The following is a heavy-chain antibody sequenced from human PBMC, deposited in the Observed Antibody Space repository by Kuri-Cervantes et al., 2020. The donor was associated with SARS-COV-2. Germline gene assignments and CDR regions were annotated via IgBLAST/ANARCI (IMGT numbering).Heavy chain of an antibody. CDR3: ARDRDPYSNPAYFDL. CDR2: IYSGGST. D-gene: IGHD4-11*01. J-gene: IGHJ2*01. CDR1: GFTVSSNY. Sequence: GESLKISCAASGFTVSSNYMSWVRQAPGKGLEWVSVIYSGGSTYYADSVKGRFTISRDNSKNTLYLQMNSLRAEDTAVYYCARDRDPYSNPAYFDLWGRGTLVTVSS. V-gene: IGHV3-53*01.